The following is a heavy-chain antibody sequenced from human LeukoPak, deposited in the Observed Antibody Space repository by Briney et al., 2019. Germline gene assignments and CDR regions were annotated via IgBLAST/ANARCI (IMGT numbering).Heavy chain of an antibody. J-gene: IGHJ4*02. D-gene: IGHD3-22*01. CDR2: INPNSGGT. CDR3: ARGSSGYYYVPYFDY. V-gene: IGHV1-2*02. Sequence: ASVTVSCKASGYTFTGYYMHWVRQAPGQGLEWMGWINPNSGGTNYAQKFQGRVTMTRDTSTSTAYMELRSLRSDDTAVYYCARGSSGYYYVPYFDYWGQGTLVTVSS. CDR1: GYTFTGYY.